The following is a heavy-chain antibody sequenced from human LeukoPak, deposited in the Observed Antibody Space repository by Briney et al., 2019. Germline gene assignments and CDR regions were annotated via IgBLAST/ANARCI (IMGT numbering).Heavy chain of an antibody. CDR3: AGVPDYSYYGMDV. CDR1: GGTFSSYA. CDR2: IIPIFGTA. Sequence: SVKVSCKASGGTFSSYAISWVRQAPGQGLEWMGGIIPIFGTANYAQKLQGRVTMTTDTSTSTAYMELRSLRSDDTAVYYCAGVPDYSYYGMDVWGQGTTVTVSS. V-gene: IGHV1-69*05. J-gene: IGHJ6*02.